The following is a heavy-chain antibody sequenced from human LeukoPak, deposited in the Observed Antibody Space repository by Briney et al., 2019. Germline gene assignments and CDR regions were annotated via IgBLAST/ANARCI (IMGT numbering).Heavy chain of an antibody. Sequence: SETLSLTCTVSGGSISSYYWNWIRQPAGKGLEWIGRIFISGSTNYNPSLKSRVTISLDTSKNQFSLKLSSVTAADTAVYYCARARFGELASWGQGTLVTVSS. J-gene: IGHJ4*02. CDR2: IFISGST. V-gene: IGHV4-4*07. CDR3: ARARFGELAS. D-gene: IGHD3-10*01. CDR1: GGSISSYY.